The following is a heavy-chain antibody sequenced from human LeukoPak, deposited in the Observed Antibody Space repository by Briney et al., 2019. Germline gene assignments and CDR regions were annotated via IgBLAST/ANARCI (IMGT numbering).Heavy chain of an antibody. Sequence: SGPALVKPTQTLTLTCTFSGFSLSTTGMSVGWIRQPPGKALEWLARIDWDDDRYYSTSLKTRLTISKDTSKNQVVLTMTNMDPVDTATYYCARSAAEMATIIQFDYWGHGTLVTVSS. CDR3: ARSAAEMATIIQFDY. CDR2: IDWDDDR. V-gene: IGHV2-70*11. J-gene: IGHJ4*01. CDR1: GFSLSTTGMS. D-gene: IGHD5-24*01.